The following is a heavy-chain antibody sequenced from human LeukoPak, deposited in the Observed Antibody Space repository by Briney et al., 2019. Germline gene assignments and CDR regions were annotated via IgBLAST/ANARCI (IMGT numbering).Heavy chain of an antibody. CDR1: GFTFTTYT. V-gene: IGHV3-21*06. CDR3: ARGHSSSSFDY. J-gene: IGHJ4*02. CDR2: ITSSSSYI. Sequence: GGSLRLSCAASGFTFTTYTMNWVRQAPGKGLEWVSSITSSSSYIYYADSVKGRVTISRDSAKNSLYLQMNSLRAGDTAVYYCARGHSSSSFDYWGQGTLVTVSS. D-gene: IGHD6-13*01.